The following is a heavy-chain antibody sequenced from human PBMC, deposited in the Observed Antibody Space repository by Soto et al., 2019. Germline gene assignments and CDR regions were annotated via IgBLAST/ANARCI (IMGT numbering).Heavy chain of an antibody. J-gene: IGHJ6*02. CDR2: IDPSDSYT. V-gene: IGHV5-10-1*01. Sequence: PGESLKISCKGSGYSFTSYWISWVRQMPGKGLEWMGRIDPSDSYTNYSPSFQGHVTISADKSISTAYLQLSSLKASDTAMYYCARLVRYNWNQNYYYYGMDVWGQGTTVTVSS. CDR1: GYSFTSYW. D-gene: IGHD1-20*01. CDR3: ARLVRYNWNQNYYYYGMDV.